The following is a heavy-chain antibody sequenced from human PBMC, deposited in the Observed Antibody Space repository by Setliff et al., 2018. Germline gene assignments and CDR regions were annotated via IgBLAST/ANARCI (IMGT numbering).Heavy chain of an antibody. V-gene: IGHV3-7*01. J-gene: IGHJ4*02. CDR1: GFTFSSYW. CDR3: ARVSRSYGLPLDY. D-gene: IGHD5-18*01. CDR2: IKQDGSEK. Sequence: PGGSLRLSCAASGFTFSSYWMSWVRQAPGKGLEWVANIKQDGSEKYYVDSVKGRFTISRDNAKNSLYLQMNSLRAEDTAVYYCARVSRSYGLPLDYWGQGTLVTVSS.